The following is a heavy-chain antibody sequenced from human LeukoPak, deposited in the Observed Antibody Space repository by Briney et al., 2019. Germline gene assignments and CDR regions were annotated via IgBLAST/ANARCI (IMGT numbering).Heavy chain of an antibody. V-gene: IGHV1-3*01. D-gene: IGHD1-14*01. CDR1: GYTFTSYA. CDR3: AKDLPLPKPNAFDI. J-gene: IGHJ3*02. Sequence: ASVKVSCKASGYTFTSYAMHWVRQAPGQGLEWMGWINAGNGNTKYSQKFQGRVTITRDTSASTAYMELSSLRSEDTAVYYCAKDLPLPKPNAFDIWGQGTMVTVSS. CDR2: INAGNGNT.